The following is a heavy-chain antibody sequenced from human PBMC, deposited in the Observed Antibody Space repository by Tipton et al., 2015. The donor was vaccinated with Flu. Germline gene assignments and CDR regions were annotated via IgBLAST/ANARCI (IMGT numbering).Heavy chain of an antibody. V-gene: IGHV4-39*07. J-gene: IGHJ5*02. CDR1: GGSISSSSYY. D-gene: IGHD6-13*01. CDR2: IYFSGNT. CDR3: ARDPGSRMFDP. Sequence: TLSLTCTVSGGSISSSSYYWGWIRQPPGKGLEWIGSIYFSGNTYYNPSLKSRVTISVDTSKNQFSLKVSSATAADTAVYYCARDPGSRMFDPWGQGTLVTVSS.